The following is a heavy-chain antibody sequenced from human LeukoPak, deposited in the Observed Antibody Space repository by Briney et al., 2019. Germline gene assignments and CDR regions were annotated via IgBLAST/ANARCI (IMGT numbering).Heavy chain of an antibody. D-gene: IGHD6-19*01. J-gene: IGHJ5*02. V-gene: IGHV1-3*01. CDR2: INAGNGNT. Sequence: ASVKVSCKASGYTFTSYAKHWVRQAPGQRLEWMGWINAGNGNTKYSQKFQGRVTITRDTSASTAYMELSSLRSEDTAVYYCARDSSGWQEGYNWFDPWGQGTLVTVSS. CDR1: GYTFTSYA. CDR3: ARDSSGWQEGYNWFDP.